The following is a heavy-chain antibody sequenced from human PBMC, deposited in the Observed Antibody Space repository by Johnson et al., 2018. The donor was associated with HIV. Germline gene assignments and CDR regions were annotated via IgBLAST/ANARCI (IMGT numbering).Heavy chain of an antibody. CDR1: GFTFDDYA. D-gene: IGHD1-26*01. J-gene: IGHJ3*02. CDR2: ISWNSGSI. CDR3: ARGGRKWELLGDDAFDI. Sequence: EVHLVESGGGLVQPGRSLRLSCAASGFTFDDYAMHWVRQAPGKGLEWVSGISWNSGSIGYADSVKGRFTISRDNAKNSLYLQMNSLRAGDTAVYYCARGGRKWELLGDDAFDIWGQGTMVTVSS. V-gene: IGHV3-9*01.